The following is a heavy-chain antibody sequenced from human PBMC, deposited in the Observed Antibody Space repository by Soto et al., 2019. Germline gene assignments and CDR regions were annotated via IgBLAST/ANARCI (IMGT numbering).Heavy chain of an antibody. CDR2: INPNSGGT. CDR1: GYTFTGYY. Sequence: ASVKVSCKASGYTFTGYYMHWVRQAPGQGLEWMGWINPNSGGTNYAQKFQGWVTMTRDTSISTAYMELSRPRSDDTAVYYCARGEYSSSSGFDYWGQGTLVTVSS. J-gene: IGHJ4*02. CDR3: ARGEYSSSSGFDY. V-gene: IGHV1-2*04. D-gene: IGHD6-6*01.